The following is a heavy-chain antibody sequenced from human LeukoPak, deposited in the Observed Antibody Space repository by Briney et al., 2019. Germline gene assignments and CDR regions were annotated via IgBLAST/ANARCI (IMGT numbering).Heavy chain of an antibody. CDR3: ARASSGWLFDY. D-gene: IGHD6-19*01. J-gene: IGHJ4*02. CDR1: GYTFTSYY. CDR2: INPSGGST. Sequence: ASVKVSCKASGYTFTSYYMHWVRQAAGQGLEWMGIINPSGGSTSYAQKFQGRVTMTRDTSTSTVYMELSSLRSEDTAVYYCARASSGWLFDYWGQGTLVTVSS. V-gene: IGHV1-46*03.